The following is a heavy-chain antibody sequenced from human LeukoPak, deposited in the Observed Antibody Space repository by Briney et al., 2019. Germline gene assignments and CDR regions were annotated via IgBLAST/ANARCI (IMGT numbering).Heavy chain of an antibody. CDR1: GGSISSYY. D-gene: IGHD3-22*01. CDR3: ARGRSPPGRYYDSSGRSKFDY. CDR2: IYTSRST. J-gene: IGHJ4*02. Sequence: PSETLSLTCTVSGGSISSYYWSWIRQPAGKGLEWIGRIYTSRSTNYNPSLKSRVTISVDTSKNQFSLKLSSVTAADTAVYYCARGRSPPGRYYDSSGRSKFDYWGQGTLVTVSS. V-gene: IGHV4-4*07.